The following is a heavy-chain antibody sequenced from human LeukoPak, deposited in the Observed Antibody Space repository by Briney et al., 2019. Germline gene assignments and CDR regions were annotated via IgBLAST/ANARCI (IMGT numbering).Heavy chain of an antibody. V-gene: IGHV4-34*01. CDR3: ARRRRYCSGGSCYRRGSYFDY. CDR2: INHSGST. D-gene: IGHD2-15*01. J-gene: IGHJ4*02. Sequence: SETLCLTCAVYGGSFSGYYWSWIRQSPGKGLEWIGEINHSGSTKYNPALKSRATISVDTSKIQCSLKLSSVTAVDTAVYYCARRRRYCSGGSCYRRGSYFDYWGQGTLVTVSS. CDR1: GGSFSGYY.